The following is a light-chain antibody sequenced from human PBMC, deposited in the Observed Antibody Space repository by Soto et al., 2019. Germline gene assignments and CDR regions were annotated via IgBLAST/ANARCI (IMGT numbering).Light chain of an antibody. J-gene: IGKJ2*01. CDR2: AAS. CDR1: QGISSY. V-gene: IGKV1-9*01. Sequence: ILLTQSPSSLSASVGDRVTITCRASQGISSYLAWYQQKPGKAPKLLIYAASTSTSGVPSRFSGSGSGTDFHLTISSVQPDDFANYYRQQLNSSPAYTFGQGTKLEIK. CDR3: QQLNSSPAYT.